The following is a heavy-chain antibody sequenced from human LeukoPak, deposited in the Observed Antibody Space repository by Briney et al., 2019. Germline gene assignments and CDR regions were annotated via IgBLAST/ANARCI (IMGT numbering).Heavy chain of an antibody. J-gene: IGHJ5*02. V-gene: IGHV4-30-2*01. CDR3: ARAIRGRMIVVPVDTRFDP. CDR1: GGSISSGGYY. CDR2: IYHSGIT. D-gene: IGHD3-22*01. Sequence: SQTLSLTCTVSGGSISSGGYYWSWIRQPPGKGLEWIGYIYHSGITFYNPSLKSRVTISVDSSKNQFSLKLSSVTAADTAVYYCARAIRGRMIVVPVDTRFDPWGQGTLVTVSS.